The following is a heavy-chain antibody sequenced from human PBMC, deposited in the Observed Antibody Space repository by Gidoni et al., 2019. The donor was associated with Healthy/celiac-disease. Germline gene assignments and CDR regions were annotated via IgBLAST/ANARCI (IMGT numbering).Heavy chain of an antibody. CDR1: GFTFSRYD. CDR3: AKDPGSYRARYYFDY. CDR2: ISGGGGST. Sequence: EVQLLESGGGLVQPGGSLRLCLAASGFTFSRYDLSWVRQASGKGVGWVSAISGGGGSTYSADSVNGRFTISRDNYKTTLYLQMNSLRAEDTAVYYCAKDPGSYRARYYFDYWGQGTLVTVSS. V-gene: IGHV3-23*01. D-gene: IGHD3-10*01. J-gene: IGHJ4*02.